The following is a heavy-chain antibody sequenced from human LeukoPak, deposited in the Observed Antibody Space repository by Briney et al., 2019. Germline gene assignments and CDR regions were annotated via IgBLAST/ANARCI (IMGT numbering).Heavy chain of an antibody. J-gene: IGHJ4*02. CDR3: ARGPLYYYDSSGDFDY. V-gene: IGHV3-11*01. Sequence: GGSLRLSCAASGFTFSDYYMSWICQAPGKGLEWVSYISSSGSTIYYADSVKGRFTISRDNAKNSLYLQMNSLRAEDTAVYYCARGPLYYYDSSGDFDYWGQGTLVTVSS. CDR1: GFTFSDYY. CDR2: ISSSGSTI. D-gene: IGHD3-22*01.